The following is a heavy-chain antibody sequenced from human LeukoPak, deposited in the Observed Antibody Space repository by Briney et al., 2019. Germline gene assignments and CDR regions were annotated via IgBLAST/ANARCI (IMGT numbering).Heavy chain of an antibody. D-gene: IGHD3-22*01. J-gene: IGHJ4*02. V-gene: IGHV3-30-3*01. CDR1: GFTFSSYA. Sequence: RSLRPSCAASGFTFSSYAMHWVRQAPGKGLEWVAAILHDGSNKYYADSVKGRFTISRDNSKNTLSLQMNSLRADDTAVYYCGRDGDSSGYFYFDNWGQGTLVTVSS. CDR2: ILHDGSNK. CDR3: GRDGDSSGYFYFDN.